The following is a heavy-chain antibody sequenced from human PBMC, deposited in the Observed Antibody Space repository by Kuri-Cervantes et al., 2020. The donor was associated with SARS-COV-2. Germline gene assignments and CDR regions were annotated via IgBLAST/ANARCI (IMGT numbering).Heavy chain of an antibody. J-gene: IGHJ6*03. D-gene: IGHD3-3*01. CDR3: ARGVTIFGVVSYYYYMDV. CDR2: INPNSGGT. V-gene: IGHV1-2*02. CDR1: GYIFTVYY. Sequence: ASVKVSCKASGYIFTVYYVHWVRQAPGQGLEWMGWINPNSGGTNYAQKFQGRVTMTRDTSISTAYMELSRLRSDDTAVYYCARGVTIFGVVSYYYYMDVWGKGTTVTVSS.